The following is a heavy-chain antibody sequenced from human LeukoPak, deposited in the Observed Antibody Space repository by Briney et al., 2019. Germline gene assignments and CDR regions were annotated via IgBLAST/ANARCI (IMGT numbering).Heavy chain of an antibody. Sequence: PSETLSLTCTVSGGSISSYYWSWIRQPPGKGLEWIGYIYYSGSINYNPSLKSRVTISVDTSKNQLSLKLSSVTAADSAVYYCARGPFFDYWGQGTLVTVSS. CDR3: ARGPFFDY. CDR2: IYYSGSI. CDR1: GGSISSYY. V-gene: IGHV4-59*01. J-gene: IGHJ4*02.